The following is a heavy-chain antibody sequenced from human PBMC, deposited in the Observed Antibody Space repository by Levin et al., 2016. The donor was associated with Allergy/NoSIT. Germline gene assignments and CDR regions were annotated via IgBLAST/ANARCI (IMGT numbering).Heavy chain of an antibody. J-gene: IGHJ4*02. CDR3: AREGPYNNSSVGFAF. CDR1: GDSVSGNSGA. D-gene: IGHD6-6*01. Sequence: SETLSLTCAISGDSVSGNSGAWNWIRQSPSRGLEWLGRTYYRSKWYNDYAISVKSRITINPDTSKNQFSLQLNSVTPEDTAVYYCAREGPYNNSSVGFAFWGQGTLVTVSS. CDR2: TYYRSKWYN. V-gene: IGHV6-1*01.